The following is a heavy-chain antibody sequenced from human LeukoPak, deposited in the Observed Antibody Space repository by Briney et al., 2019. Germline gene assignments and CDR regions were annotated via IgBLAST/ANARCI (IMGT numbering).Heavy chain of an antibody. J-gene: IGHJ3*02. CDR2: IYHSGST. CDR1: GYSISSGYY. V-gene: IGHV4-38-2*02. CDR3: ARVQVLRYFDWSLYPRPDAFDI. Sequence: SETLSLTCTVSGYSISSGYYWGWIRQPPGKGLEWIGSIYHSGSTYYNPSLKSRVTISVDTSKNQFSLKLSSVTAADTDVYYCARVQVLRYFDWSLYPRPDAFDIWGQGTMVTVSS. D-gene: IGHD3-9*01.